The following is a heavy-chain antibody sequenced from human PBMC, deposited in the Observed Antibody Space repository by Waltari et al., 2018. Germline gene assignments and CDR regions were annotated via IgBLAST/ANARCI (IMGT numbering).Heavy chain of an antibody. D-gene: IGHD1-1*01. Sequence: QVQLQESGPGLVKPSETLSLTCAVSGHSVSSGYYWGWIRQPPGKGLEWIGSICHDEGTYYKPSLRSRVTISVDTSKNQFSLNLRSVTAADTAVYYCARGTATGTTDLAHWGQGALVTVSS. CDR3: ARGTATGTTDLAH. V-gene: IGHV4-38-2*01. CDR2: ICHDEGT. J-gene: IGHJ4*02. CDR1: GHSVSSGYY.